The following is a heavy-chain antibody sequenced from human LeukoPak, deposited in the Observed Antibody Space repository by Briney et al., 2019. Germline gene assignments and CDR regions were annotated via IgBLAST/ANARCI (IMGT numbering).Heavy chain of an antibody. CDR1: GGSISSSSYY. CDR3: ARGRITIFSKNLYYYYMDV. Sequence: SETLSLTCTVSGGSISSSSYYWGWIRQPPGKGLEWIGSIYYSGSTYYNPSLKSRVTISVDTSKNQFSLKLSSVTAADTAVYYCARGRITIFSKNLYYYYMDVWGKGTTVTVSS. V-gene: IGHV4-39*01. D-gene: IGHD3-3*01. CDR2: IYYSGST. J-gene: IGHJ6*03.